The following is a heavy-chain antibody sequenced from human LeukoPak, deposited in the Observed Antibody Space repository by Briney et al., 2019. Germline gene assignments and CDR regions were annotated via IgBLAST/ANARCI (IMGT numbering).Heavy chain of an antibody. CDR3: TRGDCSSISCPQDWFDP. CDR1: GFTFGSYN. CDR2: ISSDGSSS. Sequence: GGSLRLSCAASGFTFGSYNMHWIRHAPGKGLVWVSRISSDGSSSTYADSAKGRFTVSRDNAKNTLYLQIDSLRDDDTAVYYCTRGDCSSISCPQDWFDPWGQGTLVTVSS. V-gene: IGHV3-74*01. D-gene: IGHD2-2*01. J-gene: IGHJ5*02.